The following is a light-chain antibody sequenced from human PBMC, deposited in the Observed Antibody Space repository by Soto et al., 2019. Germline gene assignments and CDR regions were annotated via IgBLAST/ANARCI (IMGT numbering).Light chain of an antibody. CDR1: QSVRNNN. CDR2: GAS. V-gene: IGKV3-20*01. Sequence: EIVLTQSPGTPSLSPGERATLSCRASQSVRNNNLAWYQQKPGQAPRFLIYGASSRATGIPDRFSGSGSGTDFTLTISRLEPEDFAVYYCQQYGSSPLTFGGGTKVEIK. CDR3: QQYGSSPLT. J-gene: IGKJ4*01.